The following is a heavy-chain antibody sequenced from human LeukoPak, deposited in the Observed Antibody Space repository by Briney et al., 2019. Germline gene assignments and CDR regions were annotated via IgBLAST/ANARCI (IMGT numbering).Heavy chain of an antibody. Sequence: PGGSLRLSCAASGFTFSSYEMNWVRQAPGKGLEYVSSIDFSDDGASYYADSVKGRFTISRDNSKNTLFLQMNSLRVEDTAFYYCARVDSGNYDYWGQGTLLTVSS. CDR3: ARVDSGNYDY. V-gene: IGHV3-48*03. CDR2: IDFSDDGAS. CDR1: GFTFSSYE. J-gene: IGHJ4*02. D-gene: IGHD1-26*01.